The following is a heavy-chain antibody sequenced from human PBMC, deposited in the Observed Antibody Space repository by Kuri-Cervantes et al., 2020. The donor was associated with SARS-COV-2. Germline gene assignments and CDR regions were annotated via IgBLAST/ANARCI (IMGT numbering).Heavy chain of an antibody. CDR2: IKSKTDGGTT. CDR3: TTDPSPPYYYDSSGYSGY. D-gene: IGHD3-22*01. CDR1: GLTFSNAW. J-gene: IGHJ4*02. V-gene: IGHV3-15*01. Sequence: GGSLRLSCAASGLTFSNAWMSWVRQAPGKGLEWVGRIKSKTDGGTTDYAAPVKGRFTISRDDSKNTLYLQMNSLKTEDTAVYYCTTDPSPPYYYDSSGYSGYWGQGTLVTVSS.